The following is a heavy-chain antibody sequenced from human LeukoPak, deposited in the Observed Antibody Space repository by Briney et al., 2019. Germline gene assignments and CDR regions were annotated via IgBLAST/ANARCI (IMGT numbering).Heavy chain of an antibody. CDR3: GSRRADNTWDGVFDY. CDR1: GGSINSPY. CDR2: IFNTVNT. D-gene: IGHD1-1*01. V-gene: IGHV4-59*11. J-gene: IGHJ4*02. Sequence: SETLSLTSSVSGGSINSPYWRWIRQPPGERLEGIGYIFNTVNTNYNPSLASRVTMSVHTSIAQFFLSWSCVTSAHTTIYYFGSRRADNTWDGVFDYWSQGTLVTVSS.